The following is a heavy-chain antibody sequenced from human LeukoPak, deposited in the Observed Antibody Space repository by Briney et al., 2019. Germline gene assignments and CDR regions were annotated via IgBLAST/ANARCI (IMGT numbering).Heavy chain of an antibody. J-gene: IGHJ3*02. CDR1: GGSFSGYY. V-gene: IGHV4-34*01. D-gene: IGHD2-21*02. CDR2: INHSGST. Sequence: SETLSLTCAVYGGSFSGYYWSWLRQPPGKGLEWVGEINHSGSTNYNPSLKSRVTITVDTSKNQFSLKLSSVTAADTAVYYCARETETDAFDIWGQGTMVTVSS. CDR3: ARETETDAFDI.